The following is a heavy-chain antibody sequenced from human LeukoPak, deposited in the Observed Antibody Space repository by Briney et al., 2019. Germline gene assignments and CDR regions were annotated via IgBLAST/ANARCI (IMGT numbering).Heavy chain of an antibody. J-gene: IGHJ4*02. D-gene: IGHD3-22*01. Sequence: GGSLRLSCAASGLTFDDYAMHWVRQAPGKGLEWVSGISWNSGSIGYADSVKGRFTISRDNAKNSLYLQMNSLRAEDTALYYCAKAGTYYYDSSGQYYFDYWGQGTLVTVSS. CDR1: GLTFDDYA. CDR2: ISWNSGSI. CDR3: AKAGTYYYDSSGQYYFDY. V-gene: IGHV3-9*01.